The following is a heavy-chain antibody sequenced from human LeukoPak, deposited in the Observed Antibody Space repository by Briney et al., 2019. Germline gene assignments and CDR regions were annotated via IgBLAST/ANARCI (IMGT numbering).Heavy chain of an antibody. V-gene: IGHV3-74*01. J-gene: IGHJ4*02. CDR3: ARGRPHGNDY. D-gene: IGHD4-23*01. CDR2: IASDGSST. CDR1: GFTFSSYW. Sequence: GGSLRLSCAASGFTFSSYWMNWVRQAPEKGLVWVSRIASDGSSTTYADSVKGRFSISRDNAKNTLYLQMNSLRVEDTAVYYCARGRPHGNDYWGQGTLVTVSS.